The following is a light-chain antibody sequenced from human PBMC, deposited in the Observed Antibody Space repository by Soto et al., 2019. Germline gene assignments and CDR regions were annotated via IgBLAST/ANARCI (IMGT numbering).Light chain of an antibody. V-gene: IGKV3-20*01. CDR2: DAS. Sequence: EIVLTQSPATLSLPPGERATLSCRASQSVSSYLAWYQQKPGQAPRLLIYDASNRATGIPDRFSGSGSGTDFTLTISRLEPEDFAVYYCQQYGSSPWTFGQGTKVDIK. CDR1: QSVSSY. CDR3: QQYGSSPWT. J-gene: IGKJ1*01.